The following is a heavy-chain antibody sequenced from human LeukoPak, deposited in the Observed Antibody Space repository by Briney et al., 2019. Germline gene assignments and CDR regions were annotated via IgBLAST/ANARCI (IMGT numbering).Heavy chain of an antibody. V-gene: IGHV3-30-3*01. CDR1: GFTFGTYA. Sequence: GGSLILSCAASGFTFGTYAMHWVRQAPGKGLEWVAVISYDGSTKYYADSVKGRFTISRDNSKNTLYLQINNLRPEDTAVYYCARGDILTGPSYFDYWGQGTLVTVSS. CDR2: ISYDGSTK. J-gene: IGHJ4*02. CDR3: ARGDILTGPSYFDY. D-gene: IGHD3-9*01.